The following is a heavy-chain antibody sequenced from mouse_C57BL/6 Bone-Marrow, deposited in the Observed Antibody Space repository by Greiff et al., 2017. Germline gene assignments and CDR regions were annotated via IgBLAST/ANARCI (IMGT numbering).Heavy chain of an antibody. CDR3: ARVSYDYDGGYFDV. J-gene: IGHJ1*03. CDR1: GFTFSDYY. V-gene: IGHV5-16*01. CDR2: INYDGSST. D-gene: IGHD2-4*01. Sequence: EVKLVESEGGLVQPGSSMKLSCTASGFTFSDYYMAWVRQVPEKGLEWVANINYDGSSTYYLDSLKSRFIISRDNAKNILYLQMSSLKSEDTATYYCARVSYDYDGGYFDVWGTETTVTVSS.